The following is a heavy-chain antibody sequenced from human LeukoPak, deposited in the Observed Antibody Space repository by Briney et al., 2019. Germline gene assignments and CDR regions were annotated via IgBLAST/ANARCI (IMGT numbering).Heavy chain of an antibody. D-gene: IGHD5-18*01. CDR2: IKQDGNEK. CDR1: GFTFTTYW. V-gene: IGHV3-7*01. CDR3: ARDGHSSY. J-gene: IGHJ4*02. Sequence: GGSLRLSCAAPGFTFTTYWMSWVRQAPGKGLEWVANIKQDGNEKYYVDSVKGRFTISRDNAKNSLFLQMNSLNAEDTAVYYCARDGHSSYWGQGTLVTVSS.